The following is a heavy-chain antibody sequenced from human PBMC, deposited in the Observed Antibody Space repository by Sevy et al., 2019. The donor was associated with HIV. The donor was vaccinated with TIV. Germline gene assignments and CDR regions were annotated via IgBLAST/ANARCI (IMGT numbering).Heavy chain of an antibody. CDR3: ARDETWDAFDI. J-gene: IGHJ3*02. CDR1: GFTFSSYS. Sequence: GGSLRLSCAASGFTFSSYSMNWVRQAPGKGLEWVSSISGLSNYIYYADSVQGRFTISRDNAKNSLYLQMNSLTDDDTAVYYCARDETWDAFDIWGQGTMVTVSS. CDR2: ISGLSNYI. V-gene: IGHV3-21*01.